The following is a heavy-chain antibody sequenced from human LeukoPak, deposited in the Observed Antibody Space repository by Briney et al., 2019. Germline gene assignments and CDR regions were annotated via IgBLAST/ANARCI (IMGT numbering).Heavy chain of an antibody. D-gene: IGHD5-12*01. V-gene: IGHV4-61*10. Sequence: PSETLSLTCTVSGGSISSRSYCWSWIRQPAGKGLEWIGHVHISGSTNYNSSLKSRVTISVDTSKNQFSLKLSSVTAADTAVYYCARAGEGGYMMWDYWGQGTLVTVSS. CDR2: VHISGST. CDR1: GGSISSRSYC. J-gene: IGHJ4*02. CDR3: ARAGEGGYMMWDY.